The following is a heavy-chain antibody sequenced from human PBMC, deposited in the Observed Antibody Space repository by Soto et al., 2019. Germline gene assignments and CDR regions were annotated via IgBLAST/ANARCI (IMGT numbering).Heavy chain of an antibody. D-gene: IGHD4-17*01. CDR3: AAISHDYGDYVSDY. Sequence: WGSLRLSCAASGFTFSSYAMHWVRQAPGKGLEWVAVISYDGSNKYYADSVKGRFTISRDNSKNTLYLQMNSLRAEDTAVYYCAAISHDYGDYVSDYWGQGTLVTVSS. V-gene: IGHV3-30-3*01. CDR1: GFTFSSYA. J-gene: IGHJ4*02. CDR2: ISYDGSNK.